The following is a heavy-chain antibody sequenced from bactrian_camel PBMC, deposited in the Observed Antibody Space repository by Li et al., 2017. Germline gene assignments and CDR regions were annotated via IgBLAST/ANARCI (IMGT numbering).Heavy chain of an antibody. D-gene: IGHD3*01. J-gene: IGHJ4*01. V-gene: IGHV3S31*01. CDR3: EAGWSYGVGTLLRRHYDY. CDR1: GYSDSTHC. CDR2: FTDADGLI. Sequence: DVQLVESGGGSVKPGESVRLSCAASGYSDSTHCMAWFRQGPGKEREGVAFTDADGLISYADSVRGRFTISRDDAKHILYLQISSLTPEDTAMFYCEAGWSYGVGTLLRRHYDYGGQGTQVTVS.